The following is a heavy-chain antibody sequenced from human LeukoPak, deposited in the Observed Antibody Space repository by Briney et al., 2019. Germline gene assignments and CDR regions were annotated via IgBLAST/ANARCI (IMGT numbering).Heavy chain of an antibody. CDR2: ISAYNGNT. V-gene: IGHV1-18*01. J-gene: IGHJ3*02. D-gene: IGHD2-15*01. CDR1: GYTFTSYG. Sequence: ASVKVSCKASGYTFTSYGISWVRQAPGQGLEGMGWISAYNGNTNYAQKLQGRVTMTTDTSTSTAYMELRSLRSDDTAVYYCASGYCSGGSCYRNAFDIRGQGTMGTVSP. CDR3: ASGYCSGGSCYRNAFDI.